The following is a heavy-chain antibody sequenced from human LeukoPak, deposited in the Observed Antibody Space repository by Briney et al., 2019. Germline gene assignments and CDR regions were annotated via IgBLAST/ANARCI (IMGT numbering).Heavy chain of an antibody. V-gene: IGHV3-11*01. CDR1: GFTFSDYY. Sequence: GGSLRLSCAASGFTFSDYYMSWMREAPGKGLEWVSYISSSGNTIYYADSVKGRFTISRDNAKNSLYLQMNSLRAEDTAVYFCARVKYYYDSSGYYEYYFDYWGQGTLVTVSS. CDR3: ARVKYYYDSSGYYEYYFDY. D-gene: IGHD3-22*01. J-gene: IGHJ4*02. CDR2: ISSSGNTI.